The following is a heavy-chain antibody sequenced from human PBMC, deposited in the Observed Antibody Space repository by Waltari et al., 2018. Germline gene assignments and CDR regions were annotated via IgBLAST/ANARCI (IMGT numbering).Heavy chain of an antibody. J-gene: IGHJ4*02. V-gene: IGHV3-21*02. Sequence: EVQLVESGGGLVKPGRSLRLSCEASGFPFGSYTMNWFRQTPAKGREWVATDRSNSGYIYYADSVKGRFTISRDNAKNSLYLQMNSLRVDDTAVYFCAREIISSSVFDQWGQGTLVTVSS. D-gene: IGHD6-6*01. CDR3: AREIISSSVFDQ. CDR1: GFPFGSYT. CDR2: DRSNSGYI.